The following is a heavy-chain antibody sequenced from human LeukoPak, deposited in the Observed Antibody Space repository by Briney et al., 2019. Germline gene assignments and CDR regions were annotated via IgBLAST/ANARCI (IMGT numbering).Heavy chain of an antibody. D-gene: IGHD5-24*01. J-gene: IGHJ4*02. V-gene: IGHV4-59*08. CDR2: IYYSGST. Sequence: SETLSLTCTVSGGSISSYYWSWLRQSPGKGLEGIGYIYYSGSTNYNPSLKSRVTISVDTSKNQFSLKLSSVTAADTAVYYCARLRRDGYNYYFDYWGQGTLVTVSS. CDR3: ARLRRDGYNYYFDY. CDR1: GGSISSYY.